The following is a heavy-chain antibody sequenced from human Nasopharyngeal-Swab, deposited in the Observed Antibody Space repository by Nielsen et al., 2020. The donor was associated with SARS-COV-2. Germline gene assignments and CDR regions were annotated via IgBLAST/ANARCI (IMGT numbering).Heavy chain of an antibody. D-gene: IGHD3-16*02. Sequence: PGKGLEWIGEINHSGNTNYNPSLKSRVTISLDTSKNQFSLKLTSVTAADTAVYYCARGQLRRYYDYVWGTYRSDVFDIWGQGTMVTVSS. V-gene: IGHV4-34*01. CDR2: INHSGNT. J-gene: IGHJ3*02. CDR3: ARGQLRRYYDYVWGTYRSDVFDI.